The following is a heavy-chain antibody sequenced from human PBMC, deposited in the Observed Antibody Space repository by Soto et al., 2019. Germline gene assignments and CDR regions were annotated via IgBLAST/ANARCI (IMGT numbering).Heavy chain of an antibody. Sequence: GGSLRLSCAASGFTFSDYYMSWIRQAPGKGLEWVSYISSSGSTIYYADSVKGRFTISRDNAKNSLYLQMNSLRAEDTAVYYCAREVHSSSSLYNWFDPWGRGTLVTVSS. D-gene: IGHD6-6*01. CDR1: GFTFSDYY. V-gene: IGHV3-11*01. J-gene: IGHJ5*02. CDR2: ISSSGSTI. CDR3: AREVHSSSSLYNWFDP.